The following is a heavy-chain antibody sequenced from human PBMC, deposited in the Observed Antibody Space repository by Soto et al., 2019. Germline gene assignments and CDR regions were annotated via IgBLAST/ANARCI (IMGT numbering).Heavy chain of an antibody. CDR1: GYSFSIYG. CDR2: ISASNGNT. J-gene: IGHJ4*02. Sequence: SGAEVKQPGASVKVSCKASGYSFSIYGISWVRQAPGQGLEWMGWISASNGNTNYAQKLQGRVSMTTDTSTSTAYMELRSLRSDDTAVYYCARAGATVTSHFDYWGQGPLVTVSS. CDR3: ARAGATVTSHFDY. D-gene: IGHD4-17*01. V-gene: IGHV1-18*01.